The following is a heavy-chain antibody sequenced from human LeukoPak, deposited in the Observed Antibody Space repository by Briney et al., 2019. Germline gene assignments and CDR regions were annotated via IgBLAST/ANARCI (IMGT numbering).Heavy chain of an antibody. CDR1: GGSISTYY. CDR2: INHSGST. J-gene: IGHJ6*02. Sequence: KASETLSLTCTVSGGSISTYYWSWIRQSPGKGLEWIGEINHSGSTNYNPSLKSRVTISVDTSKNQFSLKLSSVTAADTAVYYCASFNYYYYYGMDVWGQGTTVTVSS. V-gene: IGHV4-34*01. CDR3: ASFNYYYYYGMDV.